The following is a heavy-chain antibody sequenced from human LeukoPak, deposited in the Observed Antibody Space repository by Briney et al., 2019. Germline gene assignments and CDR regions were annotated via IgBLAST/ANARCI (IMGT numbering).Heavy chain of an antibody. D-gene: IGHD3-10*01. Sequence: ASVKVSCKASGYTFTGYYMHWVRQAPGQGFEWMGWINPNSGGTNYAQKFQGRVTMTRDTSISTAYMELSRLRSDDTAVYYCARRLGAYDAFDIWGQGTMVTVSS. CDR1: GYTFTGYY. J-gene: IGHJ3*02. V-gene: IGHV1-2*02. CDR3: ARRLGAYDAFDI. CDR2: INPNSGGT.